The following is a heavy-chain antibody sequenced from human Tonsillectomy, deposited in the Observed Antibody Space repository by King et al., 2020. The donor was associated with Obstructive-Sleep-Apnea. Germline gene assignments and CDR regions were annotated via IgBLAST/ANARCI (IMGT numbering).Heavy chain of an antibody. CDR1: GGSISSTTHY. D-gene: IGHD3-16*01. V-gene: IGHV4-39*07. J-gene: IGHJ2*01. Sequence: QLQESGPGLVKPSETLSLTCSVSGGSISSTTHYWGWIRQPPGQGLDWIATLYYVGATYYNPSLRSRVTISVDTSKNQFSLNLISFTAADTAVYYCASVAYGTRGHWHFDLWGRGTLVSVSS. CDR3: ASVAYGTRGHWHFDL. CDR2: LYYVGAT.